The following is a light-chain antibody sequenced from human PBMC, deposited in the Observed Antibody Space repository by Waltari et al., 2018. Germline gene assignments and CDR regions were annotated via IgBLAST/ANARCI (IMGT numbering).Light chain of an antibody. J-gene: IGKJ1*01. CDR1: QRISSR. V-gene: IGKV1-5*03. CDR2: KAS. Sequence: DIQMTQSPSTLSASVGDRVTITCRASQRISSRLAWYQQKPGKAPNLLIYKASSLESGVPSRFSGSGSGTEFTLTINSLQPDDFATYYCQQYDSYSTFGQGTKVEIK. CDR3: QQYDSYST.